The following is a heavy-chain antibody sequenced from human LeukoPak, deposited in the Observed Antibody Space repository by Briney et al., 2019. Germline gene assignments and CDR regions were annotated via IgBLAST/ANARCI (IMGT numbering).Heavy chain of an antibody. CDR1: GFTFSSYS. D-gene: IGHD2-2*02. J-gene: IGHJ4*02. V-gene: IGHV3-21*01. CDR2: ISSSSSYI. CDR3: ARDAEPAAIDY. Sequence: PGGSLRLSCAASGFTFSSYSMNWVRQAPGKGLEWVSSISSSSSYIYYADSVKGRFTISRDNAKNSLYLQMNSLRAEDTAAYYCARDAEPAAIDYWGQGTLVTVSS.